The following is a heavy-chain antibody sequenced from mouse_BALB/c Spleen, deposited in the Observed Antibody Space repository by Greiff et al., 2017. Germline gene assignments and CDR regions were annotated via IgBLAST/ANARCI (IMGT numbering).Heavy chain of an antibody. CDR2: IYPGGGYT. V-gene: IGHV1-63*02. J-gene: IGHJ3*01. D-gene: IGHD2-10*02. CDR1: GYTFTNYW. Sequence: VKLMESGAELVRPGTSVKISCKASGYTFTNYWLGWVKQRPGHGLEWIGDIYPGGGYTNYNEKFKGKATLTADTSSSTAYMQLSSLTSEDSAVYFCASSRYGKPFAYWGQGTLVTVSA. CDR3: ASSRYGKPFAY.